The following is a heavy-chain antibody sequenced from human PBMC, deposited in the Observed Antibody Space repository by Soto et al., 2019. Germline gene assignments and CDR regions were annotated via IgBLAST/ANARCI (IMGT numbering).Heavy chain of an antibody. J-gene: IGHJ6*02. V-gene: IGHV1-18*01. CDR2: ISAYNGNT. Sequence: GASVKVSCKASGYTFTSYGISWVRQAPGQGLEWMGWISAYNGNTNYAQKLQGRVTMTTDTSTSTAYMELRSLRSDDTAVYYCARDRVRFLEWLKNYGMDCWGQGTTVTVSS. CDR3: ARDRVRFLEWLKNYGMDC. CDR1: GYTFTSYG. D-gene: IGHD3-3*01.